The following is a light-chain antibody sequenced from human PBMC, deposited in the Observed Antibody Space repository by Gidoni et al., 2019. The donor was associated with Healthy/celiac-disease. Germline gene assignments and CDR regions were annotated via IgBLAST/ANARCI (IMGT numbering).Light chain of an antibody. V-gene: IGKV1-39*01. CDR3: QQSYSTPPGYT. CDR1: QSLSSY. CDR2: AAS. J-gene: IGKJ2*01. Sequence: DLQMTQSPSSLSASVGDRVTITCRASQSLSSYLNWYQQKPGKAPKLLIYAASSLQSGVPSRFSGSGSGTDFTLTISSLQPEDFATYYCQQSYSTPPGYTFXXXTKLEIK.